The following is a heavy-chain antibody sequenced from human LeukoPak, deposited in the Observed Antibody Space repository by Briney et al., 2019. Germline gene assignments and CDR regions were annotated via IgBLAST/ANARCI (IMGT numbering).Heavy chain of an antibody. CDR2: IYYSGST. D-gene: IGHD1-26*01. J-gene: IGHJ5*02. Sequence: KPSETLPLTCTVSGGSISSYYWSWIRQPPGKGLEWIGYIYYSGSTNYNPSLKSRVTISVDTSKNQFSLRLSSVTAADTAVYYCARQTNIVGATEGHNWFDPWGQGTLVTVSS. CDR1: GGSISSYY. CDR3: ARQTNIVGATEGHNWFDP. V-gene: IGHV4-59*08.